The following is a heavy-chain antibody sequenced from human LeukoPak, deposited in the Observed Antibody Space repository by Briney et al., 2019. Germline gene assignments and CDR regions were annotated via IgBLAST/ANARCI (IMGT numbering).Heavy chain of an antibody. CDR2: IIDSGGST. Sequence: GGSLRLFCAASGFTFSNYDMSCVPHAPGKGLEWGSSIIDSGGSTYYADSVEGRFTISRDNSKNTLYLQMTNLRAADTAVYYCAKDLSTAVAADWFDPWDQGSLVTVSS. CDR3: AKDLSTAVAADWFDP. V-gene: IGHV3-23*01. D-gene: IGHD6-19*01. CDR1: GFTFSNYD. J-gene: IGHJ5*02.